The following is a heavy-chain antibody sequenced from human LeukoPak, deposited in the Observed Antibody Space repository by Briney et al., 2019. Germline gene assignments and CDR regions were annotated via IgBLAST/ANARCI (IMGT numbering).Heavy chain of an antibody. D-gene: IGHD4-17*01. V-gene: IGHV3-30*18. Sequence: GGSLRPSCAASGFTFSSYGMHWVRQAPGKGPGWVAVISYDGSNKYYADSVKGRFTISRDNSKNTLYLQMNSLRAEDTAVYYCAKAGNGDYPYYFDYWGQGTLVTVSS. CDR3: AKAGNGDYPYYFDY. CDR2: ISYDGSNK. CDR1: GFTFSSYG. J-gene: IGHJ4*02.